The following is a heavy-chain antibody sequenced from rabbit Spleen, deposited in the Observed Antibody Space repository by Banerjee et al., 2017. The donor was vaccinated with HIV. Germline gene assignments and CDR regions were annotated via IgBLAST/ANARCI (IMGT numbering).Heavy chain of an antibody. Sequence: QSLEESGGGLVQPEGSLALTCKASGFSFSSSDYICWVRQAPGKGLEWISCIDTGSSGFTYFASWAKGRFTISKTSSTTVTLQMTSLTAADTATYFCARDAGTSFSSYGMDLWGQGTLVTVS. CDR1: GFSFSSSDY. CDR3: ARDAGTSFSSYGMDL. J-gene: IGHJ6*01. D-gene: IGHD8-1*01. CDR2: IDTGSSGFT. V-gene: IGHV1S40*01.